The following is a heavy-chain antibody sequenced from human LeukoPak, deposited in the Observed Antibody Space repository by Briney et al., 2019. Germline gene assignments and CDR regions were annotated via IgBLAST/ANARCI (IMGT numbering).Heavy chain of an antibody. J-gene: IGHJ3*02. D-gene: IGHD2-8*01. CDR2: IYYSGST. Sequence: PSETLSLTCTVSGASIISANYYWNWTRQPPGKGLEWIGNIYYSGSTHSNPSLKSRVTVSVDTSKNQFSLKLSSVTAADTAVYYCARNGPTNDAFDIWGQGTMVTVSS. V-gene: IGHV4-39*07. CDR1: GASIISANYY. CDR3: ARNGPTNDAFDI.